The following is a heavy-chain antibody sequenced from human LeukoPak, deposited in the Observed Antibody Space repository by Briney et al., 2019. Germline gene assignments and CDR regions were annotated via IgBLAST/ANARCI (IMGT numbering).Heavy chain of an antibody. V-gene: IGHV1-2*02. CDR3: ARAGYCSSTSCYVGYYFDY. D-gene: IGHD2-2*01. Sequence: GASVKVSCKASGYTFTAYFIHWLRQAPGQGLEWMGWITPNSGDTNYAQKFQGRVTMTRDTSISTAYMELSRLRSDDTAVYYCARAGYCSSTSCYVGYYFDYWGQGTLVTVSS. J-gene: IGHJ4*02. CDR1: GYTFTAYF. CDR2: ITPNSGDT.